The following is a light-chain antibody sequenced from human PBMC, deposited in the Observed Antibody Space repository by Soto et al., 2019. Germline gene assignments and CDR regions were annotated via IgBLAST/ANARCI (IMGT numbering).Light chain of an antibody. CDR1: QSVSSY. CDR2: DAS. CDR3: QQRSNWQRT. Sequence: EIVLTQSPATLSLFPGERATLSCRASQSVSSYLAWYQQKPGQAPRLLIYDASNRATGIPARFSGSGSGTDFTLTISSLEPEDFAVYSCQQRSNWQRTFGQGTKVEIK. V-gene: IGKV3-11*01. J-gene: IGKJ1*01.